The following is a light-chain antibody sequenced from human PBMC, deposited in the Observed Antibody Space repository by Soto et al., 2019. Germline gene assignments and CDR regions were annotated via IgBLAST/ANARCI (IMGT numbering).Light chain of an antibody. V-gene: IGKV1-9*01. CDR2: IAS. J-gene: IGKJ5*01. CDR3: QQVNNYPIT. Sequence: DIQMTQSPSTLSASVGDRVIITCRASQSISDYLAWYQQKPGRAPKLLMYIASTLQTGVPSRFTGSQSGTEFTLTITSLQPEDFATYYCQQVNNYPITFGQGTRLEI. CDR1: QSISDY.